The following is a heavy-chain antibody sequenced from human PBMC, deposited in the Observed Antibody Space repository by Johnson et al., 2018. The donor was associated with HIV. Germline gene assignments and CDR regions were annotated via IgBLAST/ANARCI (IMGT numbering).Heavy chain of an antibody. CDR3: AKDSDTFYFGSGDAFDI. CDR1: GFNFDDYA. CDR2: ISWDGGDT. Sequence: LVESGGAVVQPGGSLRLYCGASGFNFDDYAMHWVRQAPGKGLEWVSLISWDGGDTYYADSVKGRFSISRDNNKKSLYLQMNSLTTEDAALYYCAKDSDTFYFGSGDAFDIWGQGTLVTVSS. D-gene: IGHD3-10*01. J-gene: IGHJ3*02. V-gene: IGHV3-43D*03.